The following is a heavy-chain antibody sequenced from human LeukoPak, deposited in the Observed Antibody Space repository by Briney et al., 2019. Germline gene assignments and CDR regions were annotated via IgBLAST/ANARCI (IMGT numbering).Heavy chain of an antibody. CDR3: ARLNVDTAMEDNWFDP. CDR1: GGSISSYY. D-gene: IGHD5-18*01. V-gene: IGHV4-59*01. Sequence: KPSETLSLTCTVSGGSISSYYWSWIRQPPGKGLEWIGYIYYSGSTNYNPSLKSRVTISVDTSKNQFSLKLSSVTAADTAVYYCARLNVDTAMEDNWFDPWGQGTLVTVSS. CDR2: IYYSGST. J-gene: IGHJ5*02.